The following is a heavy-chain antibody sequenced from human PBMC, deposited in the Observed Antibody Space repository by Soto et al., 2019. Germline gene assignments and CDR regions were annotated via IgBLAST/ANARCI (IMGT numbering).Heavy chain of an antibody. CDR1: GFNLNIYA. Sequence: GGSLSLSCASSGFNLNIYAMHWVRLVPGKGLEWVSGIFLEHGRTGYADSVRGRFTISRDSAKDSLYLQMNSLRPEDTALYYCTRDVRPGGADVWGPGATVTVSS. CDR3: TRDVRPGGADV. V-gene: IGHV3-9*01. CDR2: IFLEHGRT. D-gene: IGHD4-17*01. J-gene: IGHJ6*02.